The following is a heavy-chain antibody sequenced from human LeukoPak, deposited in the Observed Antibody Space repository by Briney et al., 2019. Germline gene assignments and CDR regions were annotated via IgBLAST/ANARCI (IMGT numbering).Heavy chain of an antibody. CDR2: INDSGNKI. CDR1: EFTFSGFA. CDR3: AKDPLRGVQGYFDY. D-gene: IGHD5-24*01. Sequence: GGSLRLSCAASEFTFSGFAMSWVRQAPGKGLDWVSSINDSGNKIYYADSVRGRFTISRDNSKNTLYLQMNSLRVEDTAVYYCAKDPLRGVQGYFDYWGQGILVTVSS. J-gene: IGHJ4*02. V-gene: IGHV3-23*01.